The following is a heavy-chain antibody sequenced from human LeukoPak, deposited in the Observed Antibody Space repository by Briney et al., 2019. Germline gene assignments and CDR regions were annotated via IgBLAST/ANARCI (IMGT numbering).Heavy chain of an antibody. CDR3: ARAPGQYNWFDP. J-gene: IGHJ5*02. CDR2: IYYSGST. CDR1: GGSISSYY. D-gene: IGHD6-19*01. Sequence: SETLSLTCTVSGGSISSYYWSWIRQPPGKGLEWIGYIYYSGSTKYNPSLKSRVTISVDPSKNEFSLKLSSVTAADTAVYYCARAPGQYNWFDPWGQGTLVTVSS. V-gene: IGHV4-59*01.